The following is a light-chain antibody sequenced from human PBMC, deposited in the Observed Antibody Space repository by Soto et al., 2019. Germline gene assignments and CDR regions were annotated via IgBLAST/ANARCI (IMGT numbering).Light chain of an antibody. V-gene: IGLV2-14*01. J-gene: IGLJ1*01. Sequence: QSALTQPASVSGSPGQSITISCTGTTNDVGGYNYVSWYQQHPGKAPKLLIFEVSSRPSGVSNRFSGSKSGNTASLTISALQAEDEADYFCSSYTSSSTYVFGTGTQLTVL. CDR3: SSYTSSSTYV. CDR1: TNDVGGYNY. CDR2: EVS.